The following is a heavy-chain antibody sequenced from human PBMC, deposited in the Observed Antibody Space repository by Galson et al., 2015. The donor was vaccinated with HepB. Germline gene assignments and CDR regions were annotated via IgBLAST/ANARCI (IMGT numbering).Heavy chain of an antibody. V-gene: IGHV3-23*01. D-gene: IGHD1-26*01. CDR2: LSGSGANT. CDR3: ARERSMVGFDY. J-gene: IGHJ4*02. Sequence: SLRLSCAASGFTFSSYSMTWVRQAPGKGLEWVSTLSGSGANTYYADSVKGRFTISRDNSKNTLYLQMNSLGAEDTAVYYCARERSMVGFDYWGQGTLVTVSS. CDR1: GFTFSSYS.